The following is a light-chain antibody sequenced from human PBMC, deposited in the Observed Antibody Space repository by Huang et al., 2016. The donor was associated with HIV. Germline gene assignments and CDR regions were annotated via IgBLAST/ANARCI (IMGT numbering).Light chain of an antibody. CDR2: AAS. Sequence: IQLTQSPSSLSASVGDRVTITCRASQGSSSFLAWYQQKPVNAPKLLIYAASTLQSGVPSRCSGSGSETDFTLTISSLQPEDFATYYCQQLNSYSVGQGTKLEIK. CDR1: QGSSSF. J-gene: IGKJ2*01. V-gene: IGKV1-9*01. CDR3: QQLNSYS.